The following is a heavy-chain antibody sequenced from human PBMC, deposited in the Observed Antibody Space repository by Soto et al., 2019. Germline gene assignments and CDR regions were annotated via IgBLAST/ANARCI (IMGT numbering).Heavy chain of an antibody. CDR1: GFTFSDYA. V-gene: IGHV3-21*01. CDR3: GRRGPAVGVTGPSDY. J-gene: IGHJ4*02. Sequence: EVQLVESGGGLVKPGGSLRLSCAAFGFTFSDYAMSWVRQAPGKGLEGVSSINTNSYYIYYGDSVKGRFTTSRDNAQNSLYLQMNSLRVEDTAVYYCGRRGPAVGVTGPSDYWGQGTLVIVSS. CDR2: INTNSYYI. D-gene: IGHD1-26*01.